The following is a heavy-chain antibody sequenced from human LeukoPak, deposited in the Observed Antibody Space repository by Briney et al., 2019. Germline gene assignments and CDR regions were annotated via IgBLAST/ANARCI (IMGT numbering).Heavy chain of an antibody. V-gene: IGHV4-59*01. CDR1: GGSISSYY. CDR3: AGGSSGWPFDY. Sequence: KPSETLSLTCTVSGGSISSYYWSWIRQPPGKGLEWIGYIYYSGSTNYNPSLKSRVTISVDTSKNQFSLKLSSVTAADTAVYSCAGGSSGWPFDYWGQGTLVTVSS. D-gene: IGHD6-19*01. CDR2: IYYSGST. J-gene: IGHJ4*02.